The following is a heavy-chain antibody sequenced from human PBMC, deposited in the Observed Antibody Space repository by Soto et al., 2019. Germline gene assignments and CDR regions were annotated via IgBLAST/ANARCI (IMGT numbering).Heavy chain of an antibody. D-gene: IGHD4-17*01. J-gene: IGHJ4*02. V-gene: IGHV1-69*06. Sequence: QVQLEQSGAEVKRPGSSVKVSCKASGGTFSSHPISWVRQAPGQGLEWMGGTNGNLGTGNSAPKFRGRLTITTDKSTTTTYMELSSLTPEDTAVYYCARRDSHGFFRYFDNWGQGTLVTVSS. CDR3: ARRDSHGFFRYFDN. CDR1: GGTFSSHP. CDR2: TNGNLGTG.